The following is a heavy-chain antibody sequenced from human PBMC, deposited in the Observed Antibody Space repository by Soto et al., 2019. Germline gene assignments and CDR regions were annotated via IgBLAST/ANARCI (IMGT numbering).Heavy chain of an antibody. J-gene: IGHJ4*02. D-gene: IGHD4-17*01. CDR3: ARGAAVTTGLLDY. V-gene: IGHV3-30*04. CDR2: ISYDGRNK. Sequence: QVQLVESGAGVVQPGRSLRLSCAASGFTFSSYAMHWVRQAPGKGLEWVAVISYDGRNKYYADSVKGRFTISRDNSKNTLYLQMNSLRAEDTGVYYCARGAAVTTGLLDYWGQGTLVTVSS. CDR1: GFTFSSYA.